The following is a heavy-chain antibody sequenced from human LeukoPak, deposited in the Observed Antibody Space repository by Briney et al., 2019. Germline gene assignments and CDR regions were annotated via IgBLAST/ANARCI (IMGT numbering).Heavy chain of an antibody. D-gene: IGHD2-2*01. CDR3: ARVTGCSSTSCYLYYYYYMDV. CDR1: GYTFTSYG. Sequence: ASVKVSCKASGYTFTSYGISWVRQARGQGLEWMGWISAYNGNTNYAQKLQGRVTMTTDTSTSTAYMELRSLRSDDTAVYYCARVTGCSSTSCYLYYYYYMDVWGKGTTVTVSS. V-gene: IGHV1-18*01. J-gene: IGHJ6*03. CDR2: ISAYNGNT.